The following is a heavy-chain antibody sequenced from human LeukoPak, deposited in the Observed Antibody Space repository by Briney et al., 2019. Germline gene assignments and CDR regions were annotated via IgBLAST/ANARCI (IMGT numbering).Heavy chain of an antibody. Sequence: SVKVSCKASGFTFTSSAMQWVRQARGQRLEWIGWIVVGSGNTNYAQKFQERVTITRDMSTSTAYMELSSLRSEDTAVYYCAKFLRAARPGWFDPWGQGTLVTVSS. V-gene: IGHV1-58*02. J-gene: IGHJ5*02. CDR2: IVVGSGNT. CDR3: AKFLRAARPGWFDP. D-gene: IGHD6-6*01. CDR1: GFTFTSSA.